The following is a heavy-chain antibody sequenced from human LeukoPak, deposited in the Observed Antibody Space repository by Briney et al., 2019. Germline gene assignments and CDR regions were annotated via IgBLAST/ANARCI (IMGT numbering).Heavy chain of an antibody. Sequence: GGSLRLSCAASGFTVSSNYMSWVRQPPGKGQEWVSVIYSGGSTYYADSVKGRFTISRDNSKNTLYLQMNSLRAEDTAVYYCARASTAMVGFDPWGQGTLVTVSS. J-gene: IGHJ5*02. CDR1: GFTVSSNY. D-gene: IGHD5-18*01. CDR3: ARASTAMVGFDP. V-gene: IGHV3-53*01. CDR2: IYSGGST.